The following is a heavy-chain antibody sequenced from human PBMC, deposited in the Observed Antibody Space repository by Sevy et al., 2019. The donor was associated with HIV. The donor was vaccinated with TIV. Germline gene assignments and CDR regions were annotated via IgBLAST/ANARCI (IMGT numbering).Heavy chain of an antibody. CDR2: ISGSGGST. CDR3: AKDKLLDYYDSSGYYYGGAFDI. D-gene: IGHD3-22*01. CDR1: GFTFSSYA. Sequence: GGSLRLSCAASGFTFSSYAMSWVRQAPGRGLEWVSAISGSGGSTYYADSVKGRFTISRDNSKNTLYLQMNSLRAEDTVVYYCAKDKLLDYYDSSGYYYGGAFDIWGQGTMVTVSS. J-gene: IGHJ3*02. V-gene: IGHV3-23*01.